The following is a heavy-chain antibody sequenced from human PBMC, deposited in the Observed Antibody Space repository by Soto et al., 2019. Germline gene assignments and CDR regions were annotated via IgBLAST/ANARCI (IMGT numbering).Heavy chain of an antibody. J-gene: IGHJ6*02. CDR1: GGSISSGGYY. V-gene: IGHV4-31*03. Sequence: SETLSLTCTVSGGSISSGGYYWSWIRQHPGKGLEWIGYIYYSGSTYYNPSLKSRVTISVDTSKNQFSLKLSSVTAADTAVYYCARLNRGASYYDFWSGYHPYGMDVWGQGTTVTVSS. D-gene: IGHD3-3*01. CDR2: IYYSGST. CDR3: ARLNRGASYYDFWSGYHPYGMDV.